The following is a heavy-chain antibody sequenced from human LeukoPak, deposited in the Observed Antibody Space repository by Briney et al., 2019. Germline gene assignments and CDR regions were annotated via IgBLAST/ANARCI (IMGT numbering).Heavy chain of an antibody. CDR1: GYTFTSYG. Sequence: ASVKVSCKASGYTFTSYGISWVRQAPGQGLEWMGWISAYNGNTNYAQKLQGRVTMTTDTSTSTAYMELRSLRSDDTAVYYCARDLRYCTNGVCYMGYGYWGQGTLVTVSS. CDR2: ISAYNGNT. D-gene: IGHD2-8*01. V-gene: IGHV1-18*01. J-gene: IGHJ4*02. CDR3: ARDLRYCTNGVCYMGYGY.